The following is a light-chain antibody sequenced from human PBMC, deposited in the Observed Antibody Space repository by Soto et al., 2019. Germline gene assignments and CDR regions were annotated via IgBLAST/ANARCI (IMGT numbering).Light chain of an antibody. CDR2: AAS. V-gene: IGKV1-12*01. CDR3: QQSNSFPLT. CDR1: PDISSW. J-gene: IGKJ3*01. Sequence: DIQMTQSPSSESASVGDRVTITCRASPDISSWLAWYQQKPGKAPKLLIYAASSLQSGVPSRFSGSGSGTDFTLTIISLQPEDFATFYCQQSNSFPLTFGPGTTVDIK.